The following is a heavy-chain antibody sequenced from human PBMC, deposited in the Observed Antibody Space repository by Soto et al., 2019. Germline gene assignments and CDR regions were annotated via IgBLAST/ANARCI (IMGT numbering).Heavy chain of an antibody. Sequence: EVQLVESGGGLVKPGGSLRLSCAASGFTFSSYSMNWVRQAPGKGLEWVSSISSSSSYIYYADSVKGRFTIPRDNAKNSLYLQMNSLRAEDTAVYYCARDRKYDFWSGYYYYYYMDVWGKGTTFTVSS. CDR2: ISSSSSYI. CDR3: ARDRKYDFWSGYYYYYYMDV. CDR1: GFTFSSYS. V-gene: IGHV3-21*01. J-gene: IGHJ6*03. D-gene: IGHD3-3*01.